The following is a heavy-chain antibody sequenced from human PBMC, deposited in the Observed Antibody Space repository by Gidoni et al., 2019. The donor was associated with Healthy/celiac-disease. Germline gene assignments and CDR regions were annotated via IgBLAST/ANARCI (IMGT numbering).Heavy chain of an antibody. Sequence: EVQLVESGGGLIMPGGSLRLSCAASGFNFSNAWMSWVRQAPGKGLEWVGSIKSKSDGGTRDNDAPVKGRFIISRDNSKNTMYLQMNSLKAEDTAVYYCTTVLADAFDIWGQGTMVSVSS. J-gene: IGHJ3*02. CDR2: IKSKSDGGTR. V-gene: IGHV3-15*01. CDR3: TTVLADAFDI. CDR1: GFNFSNAW.